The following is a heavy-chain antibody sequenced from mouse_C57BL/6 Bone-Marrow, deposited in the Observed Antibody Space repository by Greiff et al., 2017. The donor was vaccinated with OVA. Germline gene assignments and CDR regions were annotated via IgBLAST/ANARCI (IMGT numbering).Heavy chain of an antibody. D-gene: IGHD2-4*01. J-gene: IGHJ3*01. CDR3: TTGDYEAWFAY. CDR2: IDPENGDT. V-gene: IGHV14-4*01. Sequence: VQLQQSGAELVRPGASVKLSCTASGFNIKDDYMHWVKQRPEQGLEWIGWIDPENGDTECASKFQGKATITADTPSNPAYLQLSSLTSEDTAVYYCTTGDYEAWFAYWGQGTLVTVSA. CDR1: GFNIKDDY.